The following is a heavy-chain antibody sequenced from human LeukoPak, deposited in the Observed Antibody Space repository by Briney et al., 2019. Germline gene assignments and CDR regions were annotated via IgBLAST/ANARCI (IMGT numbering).Heavy chain of an antibody. CDR2: TNQEGSEK. Sequence: GGSLRLSCAASGFTLSTYWMSWVRQAPGKGLEWVANTNQEGSEKYYVDSVKGRFTISKDNAKNALYLQMNSLRAEDTAVYYCARDPKWLDYWAQGTLVTVSS. D-gene: IGHD5-12*01. V-gene: IGHV3-7*01. CDR3: ARDPKWLDY. J-gene: IGHJ4*02. CDR1: GFTLSTYW.